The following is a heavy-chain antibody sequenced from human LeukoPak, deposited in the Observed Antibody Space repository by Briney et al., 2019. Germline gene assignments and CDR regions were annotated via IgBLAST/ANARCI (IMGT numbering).Heavy chain of an antibody. CDR1: GGSISSSSYY. Sequence: WETLSLTCTVSGGSISSSSYYWGWIRQPPGKGLEWIGSIYYSASTYYNPSLKSRVTISVDTSKNQFSLKLSSVTAADTAVYYCASSDVDTAIVNAFDIWGQGTMVTVSS. V-gene: IGHV4-39*01. D-gene: IGHD5-18*01. CDR3: ASSDVDTAIVNAFDI. CDR2: IYYSAST. J-gene: IGHJ3*02.